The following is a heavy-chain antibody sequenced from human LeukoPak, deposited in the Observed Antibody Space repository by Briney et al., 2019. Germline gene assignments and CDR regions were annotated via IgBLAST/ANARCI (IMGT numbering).Heavy chain of an antibody. Sequence: SETLSLTCTVSGGSISSGGYYWSWIRQPPGKGLEWIGYIYHSGSTYYNPSLKRRVTISVVRSKNQFSLNLSSVTAADTAVYYCARDLDFWGQGTLVTVSS. J-gene: IGHJ4*02. V-gene: IGHV4-30-2*01. CDR3: ARDLDF. CDR1: GGSISSGGYY. CDR2: IYHSGST.